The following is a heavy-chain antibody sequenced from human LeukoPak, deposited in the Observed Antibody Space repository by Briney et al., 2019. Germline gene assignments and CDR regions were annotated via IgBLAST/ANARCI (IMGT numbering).Heavy chain of an antibody. V-gene: IGHV1-69*06. CDR1: GGTFSSYA. CDR2: IIPIFGTA. CDR3: ARNTQARGVINLRYGMDV. Sequence: SVKVSCKASGGTFSSYAISWVRQAPGQGLEWMGGIIPIFGTANYAQKFQGRVTITADKSTSTAYMELSSLRSEDTAVYYCARNTQARGVINLRYGMDVWGKGTTVTVSS. D-gene: IGHD3-10*01. J-gene: IGHJ6*04.